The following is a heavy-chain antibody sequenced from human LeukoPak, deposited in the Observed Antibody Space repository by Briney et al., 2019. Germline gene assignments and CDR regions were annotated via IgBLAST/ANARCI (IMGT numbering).Heavy chain of an antibody. V-gene: IGHV1-69*13. CDR1: GGTFSIYG. CDR3: AYIYYGSGSYYKGGFDY. Sequence: GASVKVSCKASGGTFSIYGILWVRQAPGQGLEWMGGIIPIFGTANYAQKYQCRVTITADESTSTTYMELSSLRSVDTAVNYGAYIYYGSGSYYKGGFDYWGQGTLVTVSS. CDR2: IIPIFGTA. J-gene: IGHJ4*02. D-gene: IGHD3-10*01.